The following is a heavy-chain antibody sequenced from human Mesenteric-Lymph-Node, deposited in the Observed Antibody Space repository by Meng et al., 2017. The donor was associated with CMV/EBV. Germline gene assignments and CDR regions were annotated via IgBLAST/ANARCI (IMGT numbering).Heavy chain of an antibody. D-gene: IGHD1-26*01. V-gene: IGHV1-18*04. Sequence: ASVKVSCKSSGYTFTGYFIHWVRQAPGQGLEWMGWISTRSDGIKYAQNFQDRVTLTTDTSTRTAYMELGGLRSDDTAVYYCARPVVGATFDYWGQGTLVTVSS. CDR2: ISTRSDGI. J-gene: IGHJ4*02. CDR1: GYTFTGYF. CDR3: ARPVVGATFDY.